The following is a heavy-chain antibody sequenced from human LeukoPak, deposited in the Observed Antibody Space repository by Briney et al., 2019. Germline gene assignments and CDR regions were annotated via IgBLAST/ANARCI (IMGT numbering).Heavy chain of an antibody. V-gene: IGHV4-59*01. J-gene: IGHJ5*01. CDR3: AGSSAAYYATPFDS. D-gene: IGHD3-9*01. CDR2: IYYSGST. Sequence: SETLSLTCTVSGGSISSYYWSWIRQPPGKGLEWIGYIYYSGSTNYDPSLKSRVTISVDTSKNKFSLKRIAGTAADTAGCNSAGSSAAYYATPFDSWGQGPLGTVS. CDR1: GGSISSYY.